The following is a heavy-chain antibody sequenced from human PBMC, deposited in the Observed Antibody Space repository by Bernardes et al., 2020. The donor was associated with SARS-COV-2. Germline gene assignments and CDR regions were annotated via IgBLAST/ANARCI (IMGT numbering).Heavy chain of an antibody. D-gene: IGHD2-2*01. J-gene: IGHJ5*02. CDR3: ARGQRFIEVVPAAKLSRVWFDP. CDR2: INHSGST. V-gene: IGHV4-34*01. CDR1: GGSFSGYY. Sequence: SETLSLTCAVYGGSFSGYYWSWIRQPPGKGLEWIGEINHSGSTNYNPSLKSRVTISVDTSKNQFSLKLSSVTAADTAVYYCARGQRFIEVVPAAKLSRVWFDPWGQGTLVTVSS.